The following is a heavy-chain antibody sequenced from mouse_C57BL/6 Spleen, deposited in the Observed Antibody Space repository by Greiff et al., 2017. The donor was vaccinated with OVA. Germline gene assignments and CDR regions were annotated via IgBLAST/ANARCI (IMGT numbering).Heavy chain of an antibody. V-gene: IGHV5-9-1*02. Sequence: EVKLVESGEGLVKPGGSLKLSCAASGFTFSSYAMSWVRQTPEKRLEWVAYISSGGDYIYYADTVKGRFTISRDNARNTLYLQMSSLKSEDTAMYYCTSDYGSEDWYFDVWGTGTTVTVSS. CDR1: GFTFSSYA. J-gene: IGHJ1*03. CDR2: ISSGGDYI. D-gene: IGHD1-1*01. CDR3: TSDYGSEDWYFDV.